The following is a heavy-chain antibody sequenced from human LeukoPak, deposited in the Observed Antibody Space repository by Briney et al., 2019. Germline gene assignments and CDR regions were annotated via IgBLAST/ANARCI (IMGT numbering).Heavy chain of an antibody. CDR2: IYYSGST. CDR1: GGSINNYY. Sequence: PSETLSLTCTVSGGSINNYYWSWIRQPPGKGPEWIGYIYYSGSTKYNPSLKSRVTMSVDTSKNHFSLKLTSVSAADTAVYFCARDRGNYFDYWGQGNLVTVSS. CDR3: ARDRGNYFDY. D-gene: IGHD3-10*01. J-gene: IGHJ4*02. V-gene: IGHV4-59*01.